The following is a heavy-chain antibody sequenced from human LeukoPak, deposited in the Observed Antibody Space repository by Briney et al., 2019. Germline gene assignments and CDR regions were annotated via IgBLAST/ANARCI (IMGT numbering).Heavy chain of an antibody. V-gene: IGHV3-9*01. D-gene: IGHD1-20*01. J-gene: IGHJ6*02. CDR2: ISWSSGSI. Sequence: PGRSLRLSCAASGFAFDDYAMHWVRHAPGKGLEWVSGISWSSGSIGYADSVKGRFTISRDNAKNSLYLQMNSLRAEDTALYYCAKDVLTATTFDSGMNVWGQGTTVTVSS. CDR1: GFAFDDYA. CDR3: AKDVLTATTFDSGMNV.